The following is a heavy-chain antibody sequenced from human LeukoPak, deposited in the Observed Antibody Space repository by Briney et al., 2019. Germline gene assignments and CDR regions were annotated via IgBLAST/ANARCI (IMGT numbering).Heavy chain of an antibody. CDR1: GFTFSSYS. Sequence: GGPLRLSCAASGFTFSSYSMNWVRQAPGKGLEWVSSISSSSSYIYYADSVKGRFTISRDNAKNSLYLQMNSLRAEDTAVYYCARHLRYCSSTSCYIYYYMDVWGKGTTVTVSS. J-gene: IGHJ6*03. V-gene: IGHV3-21*01. CDR3: ARHLRYCSSTSCYIYYYMDV. D-gene: IGHD2-2*02. CDR2: ISSSSSYI.